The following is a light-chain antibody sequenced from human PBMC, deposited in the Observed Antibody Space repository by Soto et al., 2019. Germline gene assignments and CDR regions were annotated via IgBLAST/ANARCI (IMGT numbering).Light chain of an antibody. CDR2: GAS. CDR3: QQYNNWRT. V-gene: IGKV3-15*01. Sequence: EIVMTQSPATLSVSPGERATLSCRASQSISNNLAWYQQKRGQAPRLLIYGASTRATGIPARFSGSGSGTEFTLTISSLPSEDFAFYYCQQYNNWRTFGQGTKVEI. J-gene: IGKJ1*01. CDR1: QSISNN.